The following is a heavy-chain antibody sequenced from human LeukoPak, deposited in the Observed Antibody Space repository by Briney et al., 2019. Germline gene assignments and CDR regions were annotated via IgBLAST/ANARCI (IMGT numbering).Heavy chain of an antibody. CDR1: GYTFTGYY. Sequence: GASVKVSCKASGYTFTGYYMHWARQAPGQGLEWMGWINPNSGGTNYAQKFQGRVTMTRDTSISTAYMELSRLRSDDTAVYYCARGSGSYYGAFDIWGQGTMVTVSS. D-gene: IGHD3-10*01. CDR2: INPNSGGT. J-gene: IGHJ3*02. V-gene: IGHV1-2*02. CDR3: ARGSGSYYGAFDI.